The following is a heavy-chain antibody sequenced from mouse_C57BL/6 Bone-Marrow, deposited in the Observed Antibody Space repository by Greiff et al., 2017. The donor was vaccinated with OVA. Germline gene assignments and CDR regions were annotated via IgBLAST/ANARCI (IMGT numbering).Heavy chain of an antibody. V-gene: IGHV1-7*01. Sequence: VQLQQSGAELATPGASVKLSCKASGYTFTSYWMHWVKPRPGQGLEWIGYINPSSGYTKYNQKFKDKATLTADTSSSTAYMQLSSLTYEDSAVYYCARRLGRAMDYWGQGTSVTVSS. CDR3: ARRLGRAMDY. CDR2: INPSSGYT. D-gene: IGHD4-1*01. J-gene: IGHJ4*01. CDR1: GYTFTSYW.